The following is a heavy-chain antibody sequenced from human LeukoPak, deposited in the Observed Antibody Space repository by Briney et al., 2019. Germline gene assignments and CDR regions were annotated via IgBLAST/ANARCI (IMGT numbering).Heavy chain of an antibody. J-gene: IGHJ6*02. CDR3: ARLGVADAYYGLDV. D-gene: IGHD3-16*01. CDR2: IYPGDSDT. CDR1: GYTFMNYW. Sequence: GESLKISCEVFGYTFMNYWIGWVRQKPGKGLEWMGKIYPGDSDTTYSPSFQGRVTISVDTSIDTAYLQWSSVQASDTAMYYCARLGVADAYYGLDVWGQGTAVTVSS. V-gene: IGHV5-51*01.